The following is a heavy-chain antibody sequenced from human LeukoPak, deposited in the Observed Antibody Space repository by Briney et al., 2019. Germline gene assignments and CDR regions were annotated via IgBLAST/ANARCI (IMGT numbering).Heavy chain of an antibody. J-gene: IGHJ4*02. CDR2: INHSGST. CDR1: GGSFSGYY. CDR3: ARGLIAAAPVDY. Sequence: SGTLSLTCAVYGGSFSGYYWSWIRQPPGKGLEWIGEINHSGSTNYNPSLKSRVTISVDTSKNQFSLKLSSVTAADTAVYYCARGLIAAAPVDYWGQGTLVTVSS. D-gene: IGHD6-13*01. V-gene: IGHV4-34*01.